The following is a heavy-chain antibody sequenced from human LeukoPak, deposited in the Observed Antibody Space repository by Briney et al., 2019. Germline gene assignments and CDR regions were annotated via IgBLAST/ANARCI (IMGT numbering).Heavy chain of an antibody. CDR2: INPSGGST. CDR1: GYTFTGYY. Sequence: ASVKVSCKASGYTFTGYYMHWVRQAPGQGLEWMGIINPSGGSTSYAQKFQGRVTMTRDTSTSTVYMELSGLRSEDTAVYYCARDLDYGGNSGTFDIWGQGTMVTVSS. J-gene: IGHJ3*02. D-gene: IGHD4-23*01. CDR3: ARDLDYGGNSGTFDI. V-gene: IGHV1-46*01.